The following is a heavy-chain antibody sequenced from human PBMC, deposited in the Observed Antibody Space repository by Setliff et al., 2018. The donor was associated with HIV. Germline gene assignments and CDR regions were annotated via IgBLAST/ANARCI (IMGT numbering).Heavy chain of an antibody. CDR2: IQYDGKRI. V-gene: IGHV3-30*02. CDR3: ASSNVVVVTASVSDAFDI. D-gene: IGHD2-21*02. J-gene: IGHJ3*02. CDR1: GFAFSTYG. Sequence: PGGSLRLSCAASGFAFSTYGMHWVRQAPGKGLEWVAFIQYDGKRIYYGESVNGRFTISRDNPKNTLYLQMNSLRPEDTAVYYCASSNVVVVTASVSDAFDIWGQGTMVTVSS.